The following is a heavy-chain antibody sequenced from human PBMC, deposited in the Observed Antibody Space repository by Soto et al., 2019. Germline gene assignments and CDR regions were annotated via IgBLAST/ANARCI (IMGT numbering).Heavy chain of an antibody. CDR1: GYTFTGYY. Sequence: ASVKVSCKASGYTFTGYYMHWVRQAPGQGLEWMGWINPNSGGTNYAQKFQGWVTMTRDTSISTAYMELSSLRSDDTAVYYCARQGVVVPFDPWRQATLVTVSS. CDR3: ARQGVVVPFDP. CDR2: INPNSGGT. J-gene: IGHJ5*02. V-gene: IGHV1-2*04. D-gene: IGHD2-2*01.